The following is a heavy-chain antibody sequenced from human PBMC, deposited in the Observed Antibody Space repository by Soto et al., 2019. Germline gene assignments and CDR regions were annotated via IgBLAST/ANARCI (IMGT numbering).Heavy chain of an antibody. J-gene: IGHJ5*02. CDR1: GGSITSSSYY. CDR3: ATQRLCTGGHCWNWFDP. D-gene: IGHD2-8*02. CDR2: IYYSGST. V-gene: IGHV4-39*01. Sequence: SETLSLTCTVSGGSITSSSYYWGWIRQPPGKGLEWIGNIYYSGSTYYNPSLKSRVTVSVDTSKNQFSLKLNSVTAADTAVYYCATQRLCTGGHCWNWFDPWGQGTLVTVSS.